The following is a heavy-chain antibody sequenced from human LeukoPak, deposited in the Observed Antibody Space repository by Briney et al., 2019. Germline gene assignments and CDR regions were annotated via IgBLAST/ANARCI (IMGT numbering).Heavy chain of an antibody. CDR2: ISYDASKK. D-gene: IGHD2-15*01. CDR3: AREDCSGGSCYINYYYYMDV. Sequence: GGSLRPSCAASGFTFSSYTMHWVRQAPGKGLEWVAVISYDASKKYSADSVKGRFTISRDNSKNTLYLQMNSLRAEDTAVYYCAREDCSGGSCYINYYYYMDVWGKGTTVTVSS. V-gene: IGHV3-30*04. CDR1: GFTFSSYT. J-gene: IGHJ6*03.